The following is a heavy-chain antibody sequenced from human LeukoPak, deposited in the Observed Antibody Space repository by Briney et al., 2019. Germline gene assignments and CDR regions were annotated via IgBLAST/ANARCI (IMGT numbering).Heavy chain of an antibody. D-gene: IGHD5-24*01. Sequence: SETLSLTCTVSGGSINSCYWSWIRQPPGKGLEWIGYIYYSGNTNYNPSLKSRVTISVDTSKNQFSLKLSSVTAADTAVYYCARHRRDGYNSVLFDYWGQGTLVTVSS. V-gene: IGHV4-59*08. J-gene: IGHJ4*02. CDR1: GGSINSCY. CDR2: IYYSGNT. CDR3: ARHRRDGYNSVLFDY.